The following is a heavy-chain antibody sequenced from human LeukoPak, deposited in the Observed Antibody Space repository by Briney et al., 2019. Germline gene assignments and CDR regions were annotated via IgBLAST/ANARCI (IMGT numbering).Heavy chain of an antibody. D-gene: IGHD3-10*01. CDR1: VFTFSSYA. Sequence: PGGSLRLSCAASVFTFSSYAMSWVRQAPGKGLECVSAICVSGGSTYSADSVKGRFTISRDNSKTTLYLQMNSLRADDTAVYYCARKDYYGSGSYTQYYFDYWGQGTLVTVSS. V-gene: IGHV3-23*01. CDR3: ARKDYYGSGSYTQYYFDY. CDR2: ICVSGGST. J-gene: IGHJ4*02.